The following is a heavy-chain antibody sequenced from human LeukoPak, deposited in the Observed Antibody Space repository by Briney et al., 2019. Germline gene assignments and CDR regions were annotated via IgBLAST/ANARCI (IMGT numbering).Heavy chain of an antibody. D-gene: IGHD2-8*01. CDR3: AREGTVPNGGYFDY. CDR1: GFTFSSYS. CDR2: ISTTSSTI. V-gene: IGHV3-48*02. J-gene: IGHJ4*02. Sequence: GGSLRLSCAASGFTFSSYSMNWVRQAPGKGLEWVSYISTTSSTIYYADSVKGRFTISRDNAKNSLYLQMNSLRDEDTAVYYCAREGTVPNGGYFDYWGQGTLVTVS.